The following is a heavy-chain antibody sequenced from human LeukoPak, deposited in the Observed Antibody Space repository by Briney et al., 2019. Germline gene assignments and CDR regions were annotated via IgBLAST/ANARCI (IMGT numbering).Heavy chain of an antibody. J-gene: IGHJ4*02. CDR2: INDDGRTT. CDR1: GFTFSYYR. D-gene: IGHD1-7*01. V-gene: IGHV3-74*03. Sequence: GGSLRLSCAASGFTFSYYRMHWVRQAPGEGLVWVSRINDDGRTTTYADSVKGRITISRDNAKNTLYLQMSSLRVEDTAVYYCARVGLWHYPVDSWGQGTLVTVSS. CDR3: ARVGLWHYPVDS.